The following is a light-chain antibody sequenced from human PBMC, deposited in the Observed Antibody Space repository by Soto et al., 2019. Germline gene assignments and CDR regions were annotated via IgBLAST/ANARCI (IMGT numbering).Light chain of an antibody. CDR1: QSVSTN. V-gene: IGKV3-15*01. Sequence: EIVMTQSPDTLSVSPGESATLSCRASQSVSTNLAWYQHKPGQAPRLLISGASTRATGLPARFSGSGSGTDFTLTISSLQSEDVEVYYCQQYYVGLRTLGQRTQVDIK. CDR2: GAS. CDR3: QQYYVGLRT. J-gene: IGKJ1*01.